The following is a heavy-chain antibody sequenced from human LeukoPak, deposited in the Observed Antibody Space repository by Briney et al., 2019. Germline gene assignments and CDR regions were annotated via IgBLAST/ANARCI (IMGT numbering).Heavy chain of an antibody. V-gene: IGHV3-7*03. J-gene: IGHJ4*02. D-gene: IGHD2-2*01. Sequence: PGGSLRLSCAASGFTFSSYWMSWVRQAPGKGLEWVANIKQDGSEKYYVDSVKGRFTISRDNAKNTLYLQMSSLSAEDTAIYFCAKGPVVPAATYYFDYWGQGTLVTVSS. CDR1: GFTFSSYW. CDR2: IKQDGSEK. CDR3: AKGPVVPAATYYFDY.